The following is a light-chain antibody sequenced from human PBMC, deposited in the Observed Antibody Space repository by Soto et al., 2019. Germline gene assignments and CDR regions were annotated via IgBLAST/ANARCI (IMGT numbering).Light chain of an antibody. Sequence: EIVLTQSPATLSLSPGERATLSCRASQSVSSYLAWYQQKPGQAPRLLIYDASNRATGIPGRFSGSESGTDFTLTISSLEPEDFAVYYCQQRSNWPPWYTFGQGTKREI. J-gene: IGKJ2*01. CDR3: QQRSNWPPWYT. CDR2: DAS. V-gene: IGKV3-11*01. CDR1: QSVSSY.